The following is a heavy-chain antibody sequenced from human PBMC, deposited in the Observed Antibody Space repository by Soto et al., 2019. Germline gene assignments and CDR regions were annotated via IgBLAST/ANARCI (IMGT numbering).Heavy chain of an antibody. V-gene: IGHV3-23*01. CDR2: ISGGGRFT. J-gene: IGHJ4*02. D-gene: IGHD6-13*01. Sequence: GGSLRLSCAASGFTFGSSAMSWVRQAPGKGLEWVSGISGGGRFTYYADSVKGRFTISRDDSKNTLFLQVSSLSAEDAAVYYCAKDGKIAAAGTWVKYFDYWGQGTLVTVSS. CDR1: GFTFGSSA. CDR3: AKDGKIAAAGTWVKYFDY.